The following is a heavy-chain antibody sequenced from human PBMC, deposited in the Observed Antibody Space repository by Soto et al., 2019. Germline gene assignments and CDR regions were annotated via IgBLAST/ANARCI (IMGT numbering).Heavy chain of an antibody. D-gene: IGHD3-22*01. J-gene: IGHJ4*02. CDR2: IYYSGST. CDR3: ARTLFTMIRDPEYYFDC. Sequence: PSETLSLTCTVSGGSISSGDYYWSWIRQPPGKGLEWIGYIYYSGSTYYNPSLKSRVTISVDTSKNQFSLKLSSVTAADTAVYYCARTLFTMIRDPEYYFDCWGQGTLVTVSS. V-gene: IGHV4-30-4*01. CDR1: GGSISSGDYY.